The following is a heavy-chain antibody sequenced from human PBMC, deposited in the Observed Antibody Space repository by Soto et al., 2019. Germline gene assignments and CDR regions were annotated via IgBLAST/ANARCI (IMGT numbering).Heavy chain of an antibody. J-gene: IGHJ6*02. CDR2: INPSGGST. Sequence: ASVKVSCEASGYTFISYYMHWVRQAPGQGLEWMGIINPSGGSTSYAQKFQGRVTMTRDTSTSTVYMELSSLRSEDTAVYYCARDLPITIFGVVRDYYYYYGMDVWGQGTTVTVSS. CDR1: GYTFISYY. CDR3: ARDLPITIFGVVRDYYYYYGMDV. D-gene: IGHD3-3*01. V-gene: IGHV1-46*01.